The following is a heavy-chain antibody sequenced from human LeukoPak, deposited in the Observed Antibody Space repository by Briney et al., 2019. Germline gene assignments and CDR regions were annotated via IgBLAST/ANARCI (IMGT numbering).Heavy chain of an antibody. J-gene: IGHJ4*02. V-gene: IGHV4-39*07. CDR3: ARARAWGIDY. CDR1: GGSISSSSYY. Sequence: SETLSLTCTVSGGSISSSSYYWGWIRQPPGKGLEWIGSIYYSGSTNYNPSLKSRVTISVDTSKNQFSLKLSSVTAADTAVYYCARARAWGIDYWGQGTLVTVSS. CDR2: IYYSGST. D-gene: IGHD7-27*01.